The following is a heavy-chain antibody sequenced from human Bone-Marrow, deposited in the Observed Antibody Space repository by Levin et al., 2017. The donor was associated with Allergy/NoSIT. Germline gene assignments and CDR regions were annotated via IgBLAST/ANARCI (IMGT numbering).Heavy chain of an antibody. CDR2: ISSSSSSI. J-gene: IGHJ1*01. Sequence: GESLKISCAASGFTFSNYNMNWVRQAPGKGLEWVAYISSSSSSINYADSVKGRFSISRDNAKNSLFLQMNSLRDEDTAVYYCVIGRQFSGVVIIPEDFQHWGQGTQVTVSS. CDR3: VIGRQFSGVVIIPEDFQH. CDR1: GFTFSNYN. D-gene: IGHD3-3*01. V-gene: IGHV3-48*02.